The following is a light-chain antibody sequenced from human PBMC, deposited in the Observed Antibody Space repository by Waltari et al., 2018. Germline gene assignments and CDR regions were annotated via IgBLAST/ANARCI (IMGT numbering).Light chain of an antibody. CDR2: HDS. CDR3: QAWDRDTVV. Sequence: SYEVTQPPSVSVSPGQTASITCSGHKLGDKYTYWYHQKPGQSPLLLIHHDSKRPSGIPERFSGSSSGNTATLTISETQTFDEGDYYCQAWDRDTVVFGGGTKLTVL. CDR1: KLGDKY. V-gene: IGLV3-1*01. J-gene: IGLJ3*02.